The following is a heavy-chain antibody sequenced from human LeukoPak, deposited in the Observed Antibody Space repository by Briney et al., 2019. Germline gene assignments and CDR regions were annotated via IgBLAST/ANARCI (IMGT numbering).Heavy chain of an antibody. CDR1: GYTFTGYY. J-gene: IGHJ3*02. CDR3: ARGDDSSGYYDAFDI. Sequence: ASVKVSCKASGYTFTGYYMHRVRQAPGQGLEWMGWINPNSGGTNYAQKFQGRVTMTRDTSISTAYMEVRRLRSDDTAVYHCARGDDSSGYYDAFDIWGQGTMVTVSS. V-gene: IGHV1-2*02. CDR2: INPNSGGT. D-gene: IGHD3-22*01.